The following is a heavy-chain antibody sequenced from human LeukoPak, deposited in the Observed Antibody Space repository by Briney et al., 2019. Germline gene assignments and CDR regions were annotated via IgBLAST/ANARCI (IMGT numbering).Heavy chain of an antibody. V-gene: IGHV3-21*01. CDR1: GFILSSYR. CDR2: ISSSSSYI. J-gene: IGHJ4*02. D-gene: IGHD1-7*01. CDR3: ARDRDWNSGFDY. Sequence: GGSLRLSCAASGFILSSYRMNWVRQAPGKGLEWVSSISSSSSYIYYADLVKGRFTISRDNARKSLYLQMNSLRAEDTAVYYCARDRDWNSGFDYWGQGTPVTVSS.